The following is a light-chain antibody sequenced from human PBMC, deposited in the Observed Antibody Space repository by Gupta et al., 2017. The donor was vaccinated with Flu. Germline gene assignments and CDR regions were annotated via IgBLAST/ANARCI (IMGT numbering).Light chain of an antibody. Sequence: IVRTQVSVTLSVSSGERATLSCRASQSVSSNLAWYQQKPGQAPMLLNYEAATRAIGIPEMCSVRGCGTEYSLSLRCILSPDFVVYYYQQHSNRTPFSFGQGTQLEIK. V-gene: IGKV3-15*01. CDR1: QSVSSN. J-gene: IGKJ5*01. CDR3: QQHSNRTPFS. CDR2: EAA.